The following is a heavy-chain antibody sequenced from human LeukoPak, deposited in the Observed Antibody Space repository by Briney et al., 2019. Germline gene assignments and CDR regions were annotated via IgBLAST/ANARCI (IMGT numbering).Heavy chain of an antibody. CDR2: ISYDGSNK. CDR3: ARDQGYSYGHSFDY. CDR1: GFTFSSYG. Sequence: GGSLRLSCAASGFTFSSYGMHWVRQAPGKGLEWVAVISYDGSNKYYADSVKGRFTISRDNSKNTLYLQMNSLRAEDTAVYYCARDQGYSYGHSFDYWGQGTLVTVSS. J-gene: IGHJ4*02. V-gene: IGHV3-30*03. D-gene: IGHD5-18*01.